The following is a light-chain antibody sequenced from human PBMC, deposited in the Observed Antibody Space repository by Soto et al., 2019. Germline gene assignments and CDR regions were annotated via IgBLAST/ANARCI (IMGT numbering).Light chain of an antibody. Sequence: DIQMTQSPSSVSASVGDTVTITCRASQGLKFLAWYQQKPGKAPKLLIYEATNLQSGVPPRFSGSGSGTDFTLTISSLQPDDFATYYCQQYRSWAFGQGTKVDIK. CDR1: QGLKF. CDR2: EAT. V-gene: IGKV1-12*01. J-gene: IGKJ1*01. CDR3: QQYRSWA.